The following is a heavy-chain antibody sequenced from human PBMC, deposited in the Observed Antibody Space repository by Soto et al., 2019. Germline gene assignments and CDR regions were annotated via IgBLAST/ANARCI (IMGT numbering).Heavy chain of an antibody. D-gene: IGHD1-1*01. CDR2: IWYDGSNK. CDR1: GFTFSSYG. CDR3: ARASQTTPNPWD. V-gene: IGHV3-33*01. J-gene: IGHJ4*02. Sequence: GGSLRLSCAASGFTFSSYGMHWVRQAPGKGLEWVAVIWYDGSNKYYADSVKGRFTISRDNSKNTLYLQMNSLRAEDTAVYYCARASQTTPNPWDWGQGTLVTVSS.